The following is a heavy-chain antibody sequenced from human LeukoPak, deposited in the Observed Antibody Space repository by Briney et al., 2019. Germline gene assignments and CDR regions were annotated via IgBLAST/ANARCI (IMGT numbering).Heavy chain of an antibody. CDR1: GFTFTSYA. J-gene: IGHJ4*02. Sequence: GGSLRLSCAASGFTFTSYAMSWVRQAPGKGLEWVSAISGNGGATYYADSVKGRFTISRDNSKNTLYLQMNSLRAEGTALYYCAKATTAIVVDNFFDYWGQGTLVSVSS. V-gene: IGHV3-23*01. D-gene: IGHD3-22*01. CDR2: ISGNGGAT. CDR3: AKATTAIVVDNFFDY.